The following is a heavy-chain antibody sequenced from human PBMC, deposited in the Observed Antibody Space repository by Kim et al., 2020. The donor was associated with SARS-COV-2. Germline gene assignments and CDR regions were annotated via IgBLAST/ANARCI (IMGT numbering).Heavy chain of an antibody. Sequence: GGSLRLSCAASGFTFSSYAMSWVRQAPGKGLEWVSAISGSGGSTYYADSVKGRFTISRDNSKNTLYLQMNSLRAEDTAVYYCTVKILAGYQAIDYWGQGTLVTVSS. CDR3: TVKILAGYQAIDY. D-gene: IGHD3-9*01. CDR1: GFTFSSYA. V-gene: IGHV3-23*01. CDR2: ISGSGGST. J-gene: IGHJ4*02.